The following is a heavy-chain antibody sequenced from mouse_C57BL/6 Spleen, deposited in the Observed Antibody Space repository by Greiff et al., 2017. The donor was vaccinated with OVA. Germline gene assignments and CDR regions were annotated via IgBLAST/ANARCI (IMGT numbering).Heavy chain of an antibody. CDR1: GYAFSSSW. Sequence: QVHVKQSGPELVKPGASVKISCKASGYAFSSSWMNWVKQRPGKGLEWIGRIYPGDGDTNYNGKFKGKATLTADKSSSTAYMQLSSLTSEDSAVYFCARRDSSGLLYAMDYWGQGTSVTVSS. CDR2: IYPGDGDT. CDR3: ARRDSSGLLYAMDY. V-gene: IGHV1-82*01. D-gene: IGHD3-2*02. J-gene: IGHJ4*01.